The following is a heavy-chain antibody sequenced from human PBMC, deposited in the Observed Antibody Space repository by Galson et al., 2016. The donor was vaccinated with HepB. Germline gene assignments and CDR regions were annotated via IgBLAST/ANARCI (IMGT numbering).Heavy chain of an antibody. CDR3: ARVIAAPGIGWLDP. Sequence: SVKVSCKASGYTFYIYSVSWVRQAPGQGLEWMGWISGYSGQTDYAQKFQDRVAMTTDTSTNTAYMELRNLRSDDTAVYSCARVIAAPGIGWLDPWGQGTLVTGSS. D-gene: IGHD6-13*01. J-gene: IGHJ5*02. V-gene: IGHV1-18*01. CDR1: GYTFYIYS. CDR2: ISGYSGQT.